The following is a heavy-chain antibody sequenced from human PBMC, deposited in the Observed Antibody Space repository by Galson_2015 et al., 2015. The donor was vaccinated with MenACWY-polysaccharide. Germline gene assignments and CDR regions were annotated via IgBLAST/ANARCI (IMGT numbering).Heavy chain of an antibody. CDR1: GFTVTNYY. CDR2: IYTGGTT. Sequence: SLRLSCAASGFTVTNYYMSWVCQAPGKGLEWVSVIYTGGTTYYADSVQGRFTISRDNSKNMLYLQMNSLRAEDTALYYCARGYFDYWGQGILVTVSS. J-gene: IGHJ4*02. V-gene: IGHV3-53*01. CDR3: ARGYFDY.